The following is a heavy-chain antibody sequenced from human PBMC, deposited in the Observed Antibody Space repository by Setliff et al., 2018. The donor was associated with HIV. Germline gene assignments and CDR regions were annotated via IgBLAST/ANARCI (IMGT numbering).Heavy chain of an antibody. CDR2: IYYSGST. CDR1: GGSISSYY. Sequence: SETLSLTCTVSGGSISSYYWSWIRQPPGKGLEWIGYIYYSGSTNYNPSLKSRVTISVDTSKNQFSLKLSSVTEADTAVYYCARGAITMVRSPYDMDVWGKGTTVTVS. J-gene: IGHJ6*03. CDR3: ARGAITMVRSPYDMDV. V-gene: IGHV4-59*01. D-gene: IGHD3-10*01.